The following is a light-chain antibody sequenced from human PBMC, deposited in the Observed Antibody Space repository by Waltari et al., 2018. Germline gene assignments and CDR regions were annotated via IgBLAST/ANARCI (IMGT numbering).Light chain of an antibody. V-gene: IGLV2-23*02. CDR2: EVI. Sequence: QSALTHPASVSGTPGQSITIPCTGTTSDVGNYDLAHCSQQPPGKAPKLLICEVIKRPAGVSSRFSGSKSGNTASLTISGLQAEDEADYYCCSYAGRGTYVFGSGTKVTVL. J-gene: IGLJ1*01. CDR3: CSYAGRGTYV. CDR1: TSDVGNYDL.